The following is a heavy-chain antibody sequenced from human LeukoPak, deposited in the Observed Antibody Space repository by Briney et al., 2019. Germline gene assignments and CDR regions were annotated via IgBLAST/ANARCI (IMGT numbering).Heavy chain of an antibody. CDR1: GYTFTSYY. J-gene: IGHJ4*02. CDR3: ARDFVVVPTAFYYFDY. V-gene: IGHV1-46*01. Sequence: GASVKVSCKASGYTFTSYYMHWVRHAPGQGLEWMGIINPSGGSTSYAQKFQGRVTMTRDTSTSTVYMELSSLRSEDTAVYYCARDFVVVPTAFYYFDYWGQGTLVTVSS. CDR2: INPSGGST. D-gene: IGHD2-2*01.